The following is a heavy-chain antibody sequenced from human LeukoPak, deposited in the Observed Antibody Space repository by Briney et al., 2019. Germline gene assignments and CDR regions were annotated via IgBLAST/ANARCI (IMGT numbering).Heavy chain of an antibody. CDR1: GFTVSSSY. CDR2: IYSEGTT. D-gene: IGHD1-26*01. CDR3: ARESRLRRENYYYGLDV. V-gene: IGHV3-53*01. J-gene: IGHJ6*02. Sequence: SGGSLRLSCMGSGFTVSSSYMSWVRRAPGKGLEWVSLIYSEGTTYYADSVKGRFTISRDTSKNTLYLQMNSLRADDTAVYYCARESRLRRENYYYGLDVWGQGTTVTVSS.